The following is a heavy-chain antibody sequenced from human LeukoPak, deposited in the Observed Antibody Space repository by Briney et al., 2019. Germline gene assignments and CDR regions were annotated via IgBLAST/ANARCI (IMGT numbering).Heavy chain of an antibody. D-gene: IGHD5-24*01. CDR1: GGSISSISYY. CDR2: MYHSGST. V-gene: IGHV4-39*01. CDR3: ARHPSGRMWLQQGGWFDP. Sequence: SETLSLTCTVSGGSISSISYYWGWIRQPPGKGLEWIGSMYHSGSTYYNPSLKSRVTISVDTSKNQFSLKLTSVTAADTAVYYCARHPSGRMWLQQGGWFDPWGRGTLVTVSS. J-gene: IGHJ5*02.